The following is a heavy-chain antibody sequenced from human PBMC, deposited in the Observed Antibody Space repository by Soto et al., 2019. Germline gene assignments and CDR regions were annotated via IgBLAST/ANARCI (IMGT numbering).Heavy chain of an antibody. CDR2: IIPIFGTA. D-gene: IGHD6-13*01. CDR3: ARSRRIAAAGTDY. V-gene: IGHV1-69*13. J-gene: IGHJ4*02. CDR1: GYTFTSYY. Sequence: SVKVSCKASGYTFTSYYMHWVRQAPGQGLEWMGGIIPIFGTANYAQKFQGRVTITADESTSTAYMELSSLRSEDTAVYYCARSRRIAAAGTDYWGQGTLVTVSS.